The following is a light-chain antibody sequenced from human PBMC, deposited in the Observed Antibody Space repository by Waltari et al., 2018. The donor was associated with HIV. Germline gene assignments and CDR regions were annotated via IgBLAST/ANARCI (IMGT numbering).Light chain of an antibody. V-gene: IGKV3-15*01. CDR1: QSVSSN. CDR2: GAS. J-gene: IGKJ1*01. CDR3: QQNSNGPRK. Sequence: EIVMTQSPAPLSVSPGDRATLSCRASQSVSSNLAWYHHKPGQAPRLFIYGASTRATGIPARCRGRGAGTDYNFTTSSLQSEDCAVYDCQQNSNGPRKFGEGTKVEIK.